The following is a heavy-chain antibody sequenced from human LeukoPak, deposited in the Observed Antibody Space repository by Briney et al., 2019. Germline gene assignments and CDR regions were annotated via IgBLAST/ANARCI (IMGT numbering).Heavy chain of an antibody. CDR2: INPNSGGT. D-gene: IGHD3-22*01. V-gene: IGHV1-2*02. Sequence: ASVKVSCKASGYTFTGYYMHWVRQAPGQGLEWMGWINPNSGGTNYAQKFQGRVTMTRDTSISTAYMELSRLRSDDTAVYYCASQKWFNTGYFDYWGQGTLVTVSS. CDR1: GYTFTGYY. CDR3: ASQKWFNTGYFDY. J-gene: IGHJ4*02.